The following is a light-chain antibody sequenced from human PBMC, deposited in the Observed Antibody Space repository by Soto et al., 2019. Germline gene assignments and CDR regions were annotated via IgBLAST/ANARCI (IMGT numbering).Light chain of an antibody. J-gene: IGLJ1*01. CDR3: ISYTDRQSYL. V-gene: IGLV2-14*03. CDR1: SSDIGSYNH. CDR2: AVR. Sequence: QSALTQPASVSGSPGQSITISGSGTSSDIGSYNHVAWYQQFPGKSPKLMIYAVRDRPSGVSDRFSGSKSGITASLTISGPQTEDEADYYCISYTDRQSYLFGTGTKVTVL.